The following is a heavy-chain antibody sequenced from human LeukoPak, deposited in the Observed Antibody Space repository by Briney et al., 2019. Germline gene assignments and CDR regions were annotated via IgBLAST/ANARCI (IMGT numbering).Heavy chain of an antibody. CDR2: INPKSGGT. J-gene: IGHJ6*03. CDR1: GYTFIDYH. Sequence: ASVKVSCKASGYTFIDYHIHWVRQALGQGLEWMGWINPKSGGTKYAQKFQGRVTMTRDTSISTAYMDLSRLRSDDTAVYYCAKDAGTYYYMDVWGKGTTVTVSS. V-gene: IGHV1-2*02. CDR3: AKDAGTYYYMDV.